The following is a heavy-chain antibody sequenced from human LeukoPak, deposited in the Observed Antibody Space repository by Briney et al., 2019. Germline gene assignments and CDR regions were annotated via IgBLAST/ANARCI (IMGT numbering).Heavy chain of an antibody. D-gene: IGHD3-10*01. J-gene: IGHJ5*02. CDR3: ARGQGIDNWFDP. V-gene: IGHV1-69*04. CDR2: IIPILGIA. CDR1: GGTFSSYA. Sequence: ASVKVSCKASGGTFSSYAISWVRQAPGQGLEWMGRIIPILGIANYAQKFQGRVTITADKSTSTAYMELSSLRSEDTAVYYCARGQGIDNWFDPWGQGTLVTVSS.